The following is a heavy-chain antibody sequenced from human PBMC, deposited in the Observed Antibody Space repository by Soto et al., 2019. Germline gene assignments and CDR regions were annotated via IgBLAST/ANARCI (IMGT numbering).Heavy chain of an antibody. CDR2: ISYDGSNK. Sequence: GGSLRLSCAASGFTSSSYAMHWVRQAPGKGLEWVAVISYDGSNKYYADSVKGRFTISRDNSKNTLYLQMNSLRAEDTAVYYCARDLVVAAFYDAFDIWGQGTMVTVSS. CDR1: GFTSSSYA. D-gene: IGHD2-15*01. CDR3: ARDLVVAAFYDAFDI. J-gene: IGHJ3*02. V-gene: IGHV3-30-3*01.